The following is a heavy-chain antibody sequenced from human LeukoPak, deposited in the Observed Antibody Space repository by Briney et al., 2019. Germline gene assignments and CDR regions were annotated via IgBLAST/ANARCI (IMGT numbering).Heavy chain of an antibody. CDR2: ISGGGGST. D-gene: IGHD6-13*01. CDR3: ARAGPSSSWHQFDY. Sequence: GGSLRLSCAASGFTFSSYAMSWVRQAPGKGLEWVSVISGGGGSTYYADSVKGRFTISRDNSKNTLYLQMNSLRAEDTAVYYCARAGPSSSWHQFDYWGQGTLVTVSS. CDR1: GFTFSSYA. J-gene: IGHJ4*02. V-gene: IGHV3-23*01.